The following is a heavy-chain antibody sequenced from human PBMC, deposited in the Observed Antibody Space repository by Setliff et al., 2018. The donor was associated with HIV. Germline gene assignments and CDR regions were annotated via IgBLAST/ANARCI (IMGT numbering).Heavy chain of an antibody. CDR2: INHSGST. J-gene: IGHJ2*01. CDR3: ARHARSITMTTDWYFDL. CDR1: GGSFSGYY. D-gene: IGHD3-22*01. V-gene: IGHV4-34*01. Sequence: PSETLSLTCAVYGGSFSGYYWSWIRQSPGKGLEWIGEINHSGSTKYNPSLKSRVTISVDTSEHQFSLKLSSVTAADTAVYYCARHARSITMTTDWYFDLWGRGTLVTVSS.